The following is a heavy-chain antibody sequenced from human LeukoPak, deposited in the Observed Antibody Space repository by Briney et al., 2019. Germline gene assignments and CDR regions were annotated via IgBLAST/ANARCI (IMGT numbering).Heavy chain of an antibody. CDR1: GFTFSSYG. CDR2: IRYDGSNK. D-gene: IGHD6-13*01. V-gene: IGHV3-30*02. Sequence: PGGSLRLSCAASGFTFSSYGMHWARQAPGKGLEWVAFIRYDGSNKYYADSVKGRFTISRDNSKNTLYLQMNSLRAEDTAVYYCAKDLSSSWYYFDYWGQGTLVTVSS. J-gene: IGHJ4*02. CDR3: AKDLSSSWYYFDY.